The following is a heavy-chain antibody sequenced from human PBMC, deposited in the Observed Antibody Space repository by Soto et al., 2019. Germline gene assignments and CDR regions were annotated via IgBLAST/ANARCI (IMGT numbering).Heavy chain of an antibody. CDR2: IRSKAYGGTT. Sequence: GGSLRLSCTASGFTFGDYAMSWFRQAPGKGLEWVGFIRSKAYGGTTEYAASVKGRFTISRDDSKSIAYLQMNSLKTEDTAVYYCTSSHPKWTMSNRHSGSYYYYYYGMDVWGQGTTVTVSS. CDR3: TSSHPKWTMSNRHSGSYYYYYYGMDV. CDR1: GFTFGDYA. V-gene: IGHV3-49*03. D-gene: IGHD1-26*01. J-gene: IGHJ6*02.